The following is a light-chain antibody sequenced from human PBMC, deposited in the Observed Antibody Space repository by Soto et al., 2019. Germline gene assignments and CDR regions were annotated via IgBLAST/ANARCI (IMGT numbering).Light chain of an antibody. V-gene: IGKV3-15*01. Sequence: EILLRQSPATLSVSPGERVTLPCTASHDVSTNLAWYQQKHGQSPSLLVYGASNRATGVPARFSGSGSGTDFTLTINSLQPEDLAVYYCQQYTNWPPMYTFGQGTKLEIK. J-gene: IGKJ2*01. CDR1: HDVSTN. CDR2: GAS. CDR3: QQYTNWPPMYT.